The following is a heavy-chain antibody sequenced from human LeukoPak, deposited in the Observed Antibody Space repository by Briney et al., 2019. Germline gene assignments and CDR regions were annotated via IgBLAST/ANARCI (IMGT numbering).Heavy chain of an antibody. CDR2: ISGSGVST. CDR1: GFTFGSYA. J-gene: IGHJ5*02. CDR3: AKDLRGENWLDP. V-gene: IGHV3-23*01. Sequence: GGSLRLSCAASGFTFGSYAMSWVRQAPGKGLEWVSGISGSGVSTYYADSVKGRFTISRDNSKNTLNLQMNSLRAEDTAVYYCAKDLRGENWLDPWGQGTLVTVSS. D-gene: IGHD3-16*01.